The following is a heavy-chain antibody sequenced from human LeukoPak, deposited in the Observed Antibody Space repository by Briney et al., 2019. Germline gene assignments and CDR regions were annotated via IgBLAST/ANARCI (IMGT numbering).Heavy chain of an antibody. J-gene: IGHJ1*01. CDR3: AKDRHDIVVVPAASFDY. V-gene: IGHV3-23*01. Sequence: GGSLRLSCVASGFTFSNTWMSWVRQAPGKGLEWVSGISGSGGSTYYADSVKGRFSISRDNSKNTLYLHMNSLRADDTAVYYCAKDRHDIVVVPAASFDYWGQGILVTVSS. CDR1: GFTFSNTW. CDR2: ISGSGGST. D-gene: IGHD2-2*01.